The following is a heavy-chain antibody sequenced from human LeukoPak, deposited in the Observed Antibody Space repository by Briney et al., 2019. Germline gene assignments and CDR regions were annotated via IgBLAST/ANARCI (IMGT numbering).Heavy chain of an antibody. D-gene: IGHD6-6*01. J-gene: IGHJ6*03. Sequence: ASVKVSCKASGYTFTSYDINWVRQATGQGLEWMGWMNPNSGNTGYAQKFQGRVTMTRNTPISTAYMELSSLRSEDTAVYYCARRVSSSLYYYYYMDVWGKGTTVTVSS. CDR3: ARRVSSSLYYYYYMDV. V-gene: IGHV1-8*01. CDR2: MNPNSGNT. CDR1: GYTFTSYD.